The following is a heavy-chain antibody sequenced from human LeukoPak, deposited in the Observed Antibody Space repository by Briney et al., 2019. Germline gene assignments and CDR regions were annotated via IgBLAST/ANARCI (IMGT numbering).Heavy chain of an antibody. V-gene: IGHV4-31*03. J-gene: IGHJ4*02. D-gene: IGHD3-22*01. CDR2: IYYSGST. CDR3: ARLLTKVDYYRLRGRFDY. Sequence: PSETLSLTCTVSGGSISSGGYYWSWIRQHPGKGLEWIGYIYYSGSTYYNPSLKSRVTISVDTSKNQFSLKLSSVTAADTAVYYCARLLTKVDYYRLRGRFDYWGQGTLVTVSS. CDR1: GGSISSGGYY.